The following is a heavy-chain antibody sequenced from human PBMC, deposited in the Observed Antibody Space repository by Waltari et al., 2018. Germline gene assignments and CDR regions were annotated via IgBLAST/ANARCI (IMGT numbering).Heavy chain of an antibody. CDR2: VESVDGET. V-gene: IGHV1-69-2*01. Sequence: EVQLVQSGAEVKKPGATVKISCKASGYTFTDYYMHWVQQAPGKGLEWMGRVESVDGETIYAEKFQGRVTITADTSTDTAYMELSSLRSEDTAVYYCATVVVVPAAYTNWFDPWGQGTLVTVSS. CDR1: GYTFTDYY. J-gene: IGHJ5*02. CDR3: ATVVVVPAAYTNWFDP. D-gene: IGHD2-2*01.